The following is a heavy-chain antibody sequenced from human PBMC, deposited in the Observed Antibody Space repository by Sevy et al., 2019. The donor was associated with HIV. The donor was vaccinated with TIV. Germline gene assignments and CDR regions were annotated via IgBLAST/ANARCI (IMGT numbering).Heavy chain of an antibody. J-gene: IGHJ4*02. V-gene: IGHV1-2*02. Sequence: ASVKVSCKASGYSFAVYYIHWVRQAPVQGLEWMGWVNPNGGGTNYAQKFQGRVTMTRDTSISTAYMDLSRLRSDDTAVYYCSRSVFGSGTYLNDYWGQGSLVTVSS. CDR1: GYSFAVYY. D-gene: IGHD3-10*01. CDR2: VNPNGGGT. CDR3: SRSVFGSGTYLNDY.